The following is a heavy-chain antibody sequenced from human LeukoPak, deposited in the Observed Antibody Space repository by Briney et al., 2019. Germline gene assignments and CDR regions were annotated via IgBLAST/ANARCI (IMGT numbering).Heavy chain of an antibody. CDR2: INPSGGST. Sequence: ASVKVSCKASGYTFTGYYMHWVRQAPGQGLEWMGIINPSGGSTSYAQKFQGRVTMTRDTSTSTVYMELSSLRSEDTAVYYCAALAVAGPFDYWGQGTLVTVSS. CDR1: GYTFTGYY. J-gene: IGHJ4*02. CDR3: AALAVAGPFDY. V-gene: IGHV1-46*01. D-gene: IGHD6-19*01.